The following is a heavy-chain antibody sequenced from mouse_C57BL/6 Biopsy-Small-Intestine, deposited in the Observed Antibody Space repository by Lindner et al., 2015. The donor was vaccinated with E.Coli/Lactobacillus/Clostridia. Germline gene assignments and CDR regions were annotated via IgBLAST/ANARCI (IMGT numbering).Heavy chain of an antibody. CDR2: IRSKSTNYAA. Sequence: VQLQESGGGLVQPEGSLKPSCAASGFAFNTYVMHWVRQAPGKGLEWVARIRSKSTNYAAYYADSVKGRFTISRDDAQSMLYLQMNNLKTEDTAIYYCVRSRDYFDFWGQGTTLTVSS. V-gene: IGHV10-3*01. CDR3: VRSRDYFDF. J-gene: IGHJ2*01. CDR1: GFAFNTYV.